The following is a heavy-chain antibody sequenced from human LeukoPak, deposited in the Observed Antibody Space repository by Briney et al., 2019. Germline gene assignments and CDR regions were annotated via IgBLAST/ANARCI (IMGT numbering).Heavy chain of an antibody. J-gene: IGHJ4*02. CDR2: ISYGGSNK. Sequence: GGSLRLSCAASGFTFSSYGMHWVRQAPGKGLEWVAVISYGGSNKYYADSVKGRFTISRDNSKNTLYLQMNSLRAEDTAVYYCASGGFSYYDFWSGYSGHWGQGALVTVSS. D-gene: IGHD3-3*01. CDR1: GFTFSSYG. CDR3: ASGGFSYYDFWSGYSGH. V-gene: IGHV3-30*19.